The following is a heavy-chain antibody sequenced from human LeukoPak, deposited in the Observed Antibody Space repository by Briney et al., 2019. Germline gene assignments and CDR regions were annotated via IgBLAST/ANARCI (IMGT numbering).Heavy chain of an antibody. CDR2: ISYDGSNK. CDR1: GFTFSSYA. D-gene: IGHD6-13*01. CDR3: ARDHIAERFFDY. J-gene: IGHJ4*02. V-gene: IGHV3-30*04. Sequence: GGSLRLSCAASGFTFSSYAMHWVRQAPGKGLEWVAVISYDGSNKYYADSVEGRFTISRDNSKNTLYLQMNSLRAEDTAVYYCARDHIAERFFDYWGQGTLVTVSS.